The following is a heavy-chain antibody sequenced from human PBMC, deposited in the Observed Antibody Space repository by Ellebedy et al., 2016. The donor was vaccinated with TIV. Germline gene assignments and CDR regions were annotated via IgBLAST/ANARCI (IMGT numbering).Heavy chain of an antibody. Sequence: GESLKISCAASGFTFSSYAMYWVRQAPGKGLEWVAVISYDGSNKYYADSVKGRFTISRDNSKNTLYLQMNTLRADDTAVYYCATGYSSSWYFPSTYWGQGTLVTVSS. CDR2: ISYDGSNK. D-gene: IGHD6-13*01. J-gene: IGHJ4*02. V-gene: IGHV3-30-3*01. CDR1: GFTFSSYA. CDR3: ATGYSSSWYFPSTY.